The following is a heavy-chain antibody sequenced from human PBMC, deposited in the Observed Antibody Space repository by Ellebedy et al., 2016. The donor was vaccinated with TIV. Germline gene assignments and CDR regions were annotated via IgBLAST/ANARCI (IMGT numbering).Heavy chain of an antibody. CDR3: ARDHKPNSSGYYYGVEY. CDR1: GGSISSGDYY. CDR2: IYYSGNT. D-gene: IGHD3-22*01. Sequence: SETLSLTCTVSGGSISSGDYYWSWVRQPPGKGLEWIGFIYYSGNTYYNPSLKSRVTISVDTSKSQFSLKLSSVTAADTAIYYCARDHKPNSSGYYYGVEYWGQGILVTVSS. J-gene: IGHJ4*02. V-gene: IGHV4-30-4*01.